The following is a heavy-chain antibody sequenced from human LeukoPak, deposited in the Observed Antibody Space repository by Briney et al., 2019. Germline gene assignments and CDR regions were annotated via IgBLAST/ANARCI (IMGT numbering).Heavy chain of an antibody. D-gene: IGHD3-22*01. Sequence: GGSLRLSCVVSGFTFSSYWMSWVRQAPGKGLEWVSGISGSGAATYYADSVKGRFTISRDNSKNTLYLQMNSLRAEDTAEYYCARAYYYDSSTPYYFHYWGQGTLVTVSS. CDR3: ARAYYYDSSTPYYFHY. CDR2: ISGSGAAT. J-gene: IGHJ4*02. V-gene: IGHV3-23*01. CDR1: GFTFSSYW.